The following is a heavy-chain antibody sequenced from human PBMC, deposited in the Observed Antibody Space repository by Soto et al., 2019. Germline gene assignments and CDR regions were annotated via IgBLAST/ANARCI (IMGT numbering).Heavy chain of an antibody. Sequence: ASVKVSCKASGGTFSSYAISWVRQAPGQGLEWMGGIVPIFGTANYAQKFQGRVTITADESTSTAYMELSSLRSEDTAVYYCARGTYSSPGNFDYWGQGTLVTVSS. V-gene: IGHV1-69*13. J-gene: IGHJ4*02. CDR3: ARGTYSSPGNFDY. D-gene: IGHD6-13*01. CDR1: GGTFSSYA. CDR2: IVPIFGTA.